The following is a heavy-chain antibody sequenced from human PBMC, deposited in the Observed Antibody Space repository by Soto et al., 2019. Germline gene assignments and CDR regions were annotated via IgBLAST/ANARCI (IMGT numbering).Heavy chain of an antibody. Sequence: PWGALRLPCAPSGFTLRDYNMHWIRQAPGKGLEWVSYIGSTGGTIYYPDSVKGVFTVSRDNAMITLHLQLNSVRDEDTSVYYCVSEALPCSDASGSYVMADFDNWGQGTMDTVSS. V-gene: IGHV3-48*02. CDR1: GFTLRDYN. CDR3: VSEALPCSDASGSYVMADFDN. CDR2: IGSTGGTI. J-gene: IGHJ3*02. D-gene: IGHD3-22*01.